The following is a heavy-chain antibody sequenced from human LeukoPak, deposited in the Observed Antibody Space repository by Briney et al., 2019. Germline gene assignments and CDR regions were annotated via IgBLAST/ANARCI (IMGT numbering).Heavy chain of an antibody. J-gene: IGHJ4*02. V-gene: IGHV4-61*02. CDR1: GGSISSGSYY. CDR3: ARWYYDFWSGLTYFDY. CDR2: IYTSGST. D-gene: IGHD3-3*01. Sequence: PSQTLSLTCTVSGGSISSGSYYWSWIRQPAGKGLEWIGRIYTSGSTNYNPSLKSRATISVDTSKNQFSLKLSSVTAADTAVYYCARWYYDFWSGLTYFDYWGQGTLVTVSS.